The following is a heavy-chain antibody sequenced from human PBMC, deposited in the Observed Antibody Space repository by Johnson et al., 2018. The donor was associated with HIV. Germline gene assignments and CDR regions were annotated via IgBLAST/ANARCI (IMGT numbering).Heavy chain of an antibody. D-gene: IGHD2-21*01. J-gene: IGHJ3*01. CDR1: EFTVSGGY. Sequence: VQLVESGGGLIQPGGSLRLSCAASEFTVSGGYMNWVRQAPGKGLEWVSVIYSGGSTYYADSVKGRFTISRDNSKNTLYVQMNSLRAEDTAVYFCAKDPITPYERGPDAFDVWGQGTVVTVSS. V-gene: IGHV3-53*01. CDR2: IYSGGST. CDR3: AKDPITPYERGPDAFDV.